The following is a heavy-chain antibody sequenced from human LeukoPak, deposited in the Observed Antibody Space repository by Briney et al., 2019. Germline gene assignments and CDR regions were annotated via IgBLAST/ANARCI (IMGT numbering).Heavy chain of an antibody. CDR1: GYTFTSYD. V-gene: IGHV1-8*01. D-gene: IGHD3-10*01. CDR2: MNPSSGNT. CDR3: ARGLKRSMVRGAQRYYFDY. J-gene: IGHJ4*02. Sequence: ASVKVSCMASGYTFTSYDINWVRQATGQGLEWMGWMNPSSGNTGYAQKFQGRVTMTRNTSISTAYMELSSLRSEDTAVYYCARGLKRSMVRGAQRYYFDYWGQGTLVTVSS.